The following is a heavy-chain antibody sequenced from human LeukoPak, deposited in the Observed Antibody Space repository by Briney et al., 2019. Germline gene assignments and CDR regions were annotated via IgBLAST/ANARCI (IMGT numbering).Heavy chain of an antibody. V-gene: IGHV3-66*01. CDR2: IYSGGST. D-gene: IGHD6-13*01. Sequence: GGSLRLSCAVSGFTVSSNYMSWVRQAPGKGLERVSIIYSGGSTYYADSVKGRFTISRDNSKNILYLQMNSLRAEDTALYYCARVGYTDSWYSSPPFDYWGQGTLVTVSS. CDR3: ARVGYTDSWYSSPPFDY. CDR1: GFTVSSNY. J-gene: IGHJ4*02.